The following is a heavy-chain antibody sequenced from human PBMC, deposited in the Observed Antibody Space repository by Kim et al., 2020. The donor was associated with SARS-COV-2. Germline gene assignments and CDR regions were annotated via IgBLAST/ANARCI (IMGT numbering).Heavy chain of an antibody. D-gene: IGHD3-3*01. CDR2: IYYSGST. CDR3: ARARPDFYYFDY. J-gene: IGHJ4*02. Sequence: SETLSLTCTVSGVSISSYYWSWIRQPPGKGLEWIWYIYYSGSTHYNPSLKSRVTISVDTSKNQFSLKLSSVTAADTAVYYCARARPDFYYFDYWGQGTLVTVSS. CDR1: GVSISSYY. V-gene: IGHV4-59*13.